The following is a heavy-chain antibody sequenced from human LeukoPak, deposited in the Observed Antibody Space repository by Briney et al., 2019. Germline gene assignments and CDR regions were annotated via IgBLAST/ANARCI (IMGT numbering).Heavy chain of an antibody. CDR2: IYYSGST. D-gene: IGHD2-2*01. V-gene: IGHV4-39*01. CDR3: ATGYCSSTSCLPFDY. Sequence: SETLSLTCTVSGGSISSSSYYWGWIRQPPGKGLEWIGSIYYSGSTYYNPSLKSRVTISVDTSKNQFSLKLSSVTAADTAVYYCATGYCSSTSCLPFDYSGQGTLVTVSP. J-gene: IGHJ4*02. CDR1: GGSISSSSYY.